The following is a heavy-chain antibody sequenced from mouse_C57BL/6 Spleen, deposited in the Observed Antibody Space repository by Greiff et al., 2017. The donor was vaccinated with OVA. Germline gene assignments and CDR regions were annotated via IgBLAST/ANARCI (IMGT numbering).Heavy chain of an antibody. D-gene: IGHD2-4*01. Sequence: VKQSHGKSLEWIGDINPNNGGTSYNQKFKGKATLTVDKSSSTAYMELRSLTSEDSAVYYCARRGYYDYDGWFAYWGQGTLVTVSA. CDR3: ARRGYYDYDGWFAY. V-gene: IGHV1-26*01. CDR2: INPNNGGT. J-gene: IGHJ3*01.